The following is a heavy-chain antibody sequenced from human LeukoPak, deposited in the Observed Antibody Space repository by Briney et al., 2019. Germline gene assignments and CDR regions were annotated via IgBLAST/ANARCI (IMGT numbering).Heavy chain of an antibody. CDR2: ITSSSSYI. Sequence: GGSLRLSCAASGFTFSSYSMNWVRQAPGKGLEWVSSITSSSSYIYYADSVKGRFTISRDNAKNSLYLQMNSLRAEDTAVYYCARLNSIAGGLDYWGQGTLVTVSS. J-gene: IGHJ4*02. V-gene: IGHV3-21*01. CDR1: GFTFSSYS. CDR3: ARLNSIAGGLDY. D-gene: IGHD6-6*01.